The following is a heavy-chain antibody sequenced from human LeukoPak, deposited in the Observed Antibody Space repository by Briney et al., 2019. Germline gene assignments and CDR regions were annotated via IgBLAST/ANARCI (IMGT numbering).Heavy chain of an antibody. CDR3: ARDTYYYDSSGPAVRRWFDP. CDR2: TYYRSKWYN. V-gene: IGHV6-1*01. D-gene: IGHD3-22*01. J-gene: IGHJ5*02. CDR1: GDSVPSNSAA. Sequence: SQTLSLTCAISGDSVPSNSAAWNWIRQSPSRGLEWLGRTYYRSKWYNDYAVSVKSRITINPDTSKNQFSLQLNSVTPEGTAVYYCARDTYYYDSSGPAVRRWFDPWGQGTLVTVSS.